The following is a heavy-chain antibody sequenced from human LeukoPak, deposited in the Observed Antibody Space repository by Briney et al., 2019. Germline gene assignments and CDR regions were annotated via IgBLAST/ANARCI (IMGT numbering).Heavy chain of an antibody. CDR1: EFTFVRYA. CDR3: AKDLGPRGCSGGSCYGPGWFDP. CDR2: ISSSSFKI. Sequence: PGGSLRLSCAASEFTFVRYAMNWVRQAPGKGLEWVSYISSSSFKIGYADSVKGRFTISRDNSKNSLYLQMNSLRAEDTAVYYCAKDLGPRGCSGGSCYGPGWFDPWGQGTLVTVSS. D-gene: IGHD2-15*01. V-gene: IGHV3-48*04. J-gene: IGHJ5*02.